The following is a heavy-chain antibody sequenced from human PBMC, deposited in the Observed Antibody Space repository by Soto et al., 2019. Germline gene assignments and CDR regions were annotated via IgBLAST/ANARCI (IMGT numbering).Heavy chain of an antibody. Sequence: SEPLPLSCTVSDGTSSSYYWSLIRQPPGKGLEWIGYIYCSGSTNYNPSLKSRVTISVDTSKNQFSLKLSSVTAANTAVYYCAWEYRSRTGRECWLHPWCQG. CDR1: DGTSSSYY. CDR2: IYCSGST. J-gene: IGHJ5*02. V-gene: IGHV4-59*13. CDR3: AWEYRSRTGRECWLHP. D-gene: IGHD2-2*01.